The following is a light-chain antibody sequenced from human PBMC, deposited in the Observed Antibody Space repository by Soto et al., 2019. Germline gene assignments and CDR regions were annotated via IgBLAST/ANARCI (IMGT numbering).Light chain of an antibody. CDR1: SSDVGGYNY. CDR3: SSYTSSSLLL. Sequence: QSALTQPASVSGSPGQSITISCTGTSSDVGGYNYVSWHQQHPGKAPKLIIYEVSNRPSGVSNRFSGSKSGNTASLTISGLHAEDEADYYCSSYTSSSLLLFGGGTKLTVL. J-gene: IGLJ2*01. CDR2: EVS. V-gene: IGLV2-14*01.